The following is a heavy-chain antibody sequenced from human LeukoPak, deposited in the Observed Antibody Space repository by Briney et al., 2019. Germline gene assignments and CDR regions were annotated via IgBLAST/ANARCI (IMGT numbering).Heavy chain of an antibody. V-gene: IGHV4-39*01. CDR3: VAIQSRDDSGVGY. CDR1: GGSISSSSYY. D-gene: IGHD2-2*02. CDR2: IYYSGST. Sequence: PSEALSLTCTVSGGSISSSSYYWGWIRQPPGKGLEWIGSIYYSGSTYYNPSLKSRVTISVDTSKNQFSLKLSSVTAADTAVYYCVAIQSRDDSGVGYWGQGTLVTVSS. J-gene: IGHJ4*02.